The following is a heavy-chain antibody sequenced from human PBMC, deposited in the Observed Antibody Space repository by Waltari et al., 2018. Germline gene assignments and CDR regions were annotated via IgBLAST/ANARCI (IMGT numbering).Heavy chain of an antibody. CDR3: ARGRVQGERVRNYYYYGMDV. D-gene: IGHD3-10*01. Sequence: QVQLVQSGAEVKKPGASVKVSCKASGYTFTRYDINWVRQATGQGLGWMGWMNPNSGNTGYAQKFQGRVTITRNTSISTAYMELSSLRSEDTAVYYCARGRVQGERVRNYYYYGMDVWGQGTTVTVSS. CDR1: GYTFTRYD. V-gene: IGHV1-8*03. J-gene: IGHJ6*02. CDR2: MNPNSGNT.